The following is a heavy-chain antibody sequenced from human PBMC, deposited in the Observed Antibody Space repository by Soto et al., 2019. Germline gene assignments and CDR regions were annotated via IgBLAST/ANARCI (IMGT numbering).Heavy chain of an antibody. CDR3: ASSYSNSALIDYYYYGMDV. CDR1: GYTFTSYA. V-gene: IGHV1-3*01. D-gene: IGHD4-4*01. J-gene: IGHJ6*02. Sequence: QVQLVQSGAEVKKPGASVKVSCKASGYTFTSYAMHWVRQAPGQRLEWMGWINAGNGNTKYSQKFQGRVTITRDTPXXXAXXELSSLRSEDTAVYYCASSYSNSALIDYYYYGMDVWGQGTTVTVSS. CDR2: INAGNGNT.